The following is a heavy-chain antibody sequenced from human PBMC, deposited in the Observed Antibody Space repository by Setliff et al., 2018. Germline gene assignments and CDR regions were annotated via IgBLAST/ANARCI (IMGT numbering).Heavy chain of an antibody. D-gene: IGHD1-1*01. V-gene: IGHV1-2*02. CDR2: INPNAGAA. Sequence: ASVKVSCKAFGYPFTGYYYNHWVRQAPGQGPEWMGWINPNAGAAKYAQQFQGRVTMTRDMSLRTVYLDLSGLTSDDTAVYYCTRDPTGSNFYNFQFYMDVWGKGTTVTVSS. CDR3: TRDPTGSNFYNFQFYMDV. CDR1: GYPFTGYY. J-gene: IGHJ6*03.